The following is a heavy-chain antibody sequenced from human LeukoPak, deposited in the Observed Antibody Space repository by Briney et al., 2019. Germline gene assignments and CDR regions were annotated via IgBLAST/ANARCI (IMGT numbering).Heavy chain of an antibody. D-gene: IGHD3-16*01. CDR1: GFTFSSYS. Sequence: GGSLRLSCAASGFTFSSYSMNWVRQAPGKGLEWVSSISSSSSYIYYADSVKGRFTISRDNAKNSLYLQMNSLRAEDTAVYYCARDVTSSGALGEWLSTINYYYYYMDVWGKGTTVTVSS. J-gene: IGHJ6*03. V-gene: IGHV3-21*01. CDR3: ARDVTSSGALGEWLSTINYYYYYMDV. CDR2: ISSSSSYI.